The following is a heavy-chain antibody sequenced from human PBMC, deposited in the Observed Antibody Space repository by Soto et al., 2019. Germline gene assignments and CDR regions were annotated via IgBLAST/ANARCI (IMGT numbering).Heavy chain of an antibody. D-gene: IGHD5-18*01. V-gene: IGHV4-34*01. CDR1: GGSFSGYF. Sequence: SETLSLTCAVYGGSFSGYFWSWIRRPPGKGLEWIGEINHSGSTNYNPSLKSRLTISGDTSKNQFSLKLSSVTAADTAVYYCARIRGYSYGYNYYYVMDVWGQGTTVTVSS. CDR2: INHSGST. J-gene: IGHJ6*02. CDR3: ARIRGYSYGYNYYYVMDV.